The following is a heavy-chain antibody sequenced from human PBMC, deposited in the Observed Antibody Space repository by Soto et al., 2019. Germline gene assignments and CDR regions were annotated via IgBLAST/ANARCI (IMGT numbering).Heavy chain of an antibody. J-gene: IGHJ4*02. CDR2: ISGSGGST. D-gene: IGHD3-22*01. CDR1: GFTFSSYA. V-gene: IGHV3-23*01. CDR3: AKDQFDYDSSGYSEY. Sequence: VGSLRLSCAASGFTFSSYAMSWVRQAPGKGLEWVSAISGSGGSTYYADSVKGRFTISRDNSKNTLYLQMNSLRAEDTAVYYCAKDQFDYDSSGYSEYWGQGTLVTVSS.